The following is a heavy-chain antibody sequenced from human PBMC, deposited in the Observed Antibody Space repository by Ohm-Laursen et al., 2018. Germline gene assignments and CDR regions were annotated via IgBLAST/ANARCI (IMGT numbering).Heavy chain of an antibody. V-gene: IGHV4-4*07. CDR2: ISTSGIT. J-gene: IGHJ4*02. CDR1: GGSISGYY. D-gene: IGHD6-19*01. CDR3: ARDGGSGWYDY. Sequence: GTLSLTCTVSGGSISGYYWNWIRQPAGKGLEWIGRISTSGITNYNPSLKSRVTMSVDTSKNQFSLKLSFVTAADTAVYYCARDGGSGWYDYWGQGTLLTVSS.